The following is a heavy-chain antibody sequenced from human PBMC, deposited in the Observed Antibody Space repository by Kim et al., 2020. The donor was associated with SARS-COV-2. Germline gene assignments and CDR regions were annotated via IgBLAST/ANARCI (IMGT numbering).Heavy chain of an antibody. J-gene: IGHJ6*02. Sequence: SYNPTLKSRVTISVDTSKNQFSLRLSSVTAADTAVYYCARQDPYYYGMDVWGQGTTVTVSS. CDR3: ARQDPYYYGMDV. V-gene: IGHV4-39*01.